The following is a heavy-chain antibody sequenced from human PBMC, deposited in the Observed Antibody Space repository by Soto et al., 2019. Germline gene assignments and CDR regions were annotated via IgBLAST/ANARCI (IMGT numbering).Heavy chain of an antibody. CDR3: ARDLTVFGVLNGDSPMDV. J-gene: IGHJ6*02. Sequence: LRLSCAGSGFSFSNHVMHWVRQAPGKGLEWVAVISYDGGNAYYAESVKGRFTVSRDNSKNTMYIEMSSVRGDDTAVYYCARDLTVFGVLNGDSPMDVWGQGTTVTVSS. D-gene: IGHD3-3*01. CDR1: GFSFSNHV. CDR2: ISYDGGNA. V-gene: IGHV3-30*03.